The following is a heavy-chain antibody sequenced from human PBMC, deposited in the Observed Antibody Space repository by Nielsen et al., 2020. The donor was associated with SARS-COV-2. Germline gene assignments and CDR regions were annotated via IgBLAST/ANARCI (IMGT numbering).Heavy chain of an antibody. D-gene: IGHD3-3*01. CDR3: ARPLRFLDGMDV. CDR2: IYYSGST. Sequence: SETLSLTCTVSGGSISSYYWSWIRQPPGKGLEWIGYIYYSGSTNYNPSLKSRVTISVDTSKNQFSLKLSSVTAADTAVYYCARPLRFLDGMDVWGQGTTVTVSS. V-gene: IGHV4-59*13. J-gene: IGHJ6*02. CDR1: GGSISSYY.